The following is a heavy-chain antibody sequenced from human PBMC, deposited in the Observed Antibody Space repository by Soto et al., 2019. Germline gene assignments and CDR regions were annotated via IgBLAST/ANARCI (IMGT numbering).Heavy chain of an antibody. D-gene: IGHD3-10*01. J-gene: IGHJ6*02. CDR1: GDTFKNCV. CDR2: IIPLFGTT. CDR3: AAELGFGKLSVV. Sequence: GASVKVSCKASGDTFKNCVISWVRQAPGQGLGWMGGIIPLFGTTDFAQRFQGRLTITTDESTTTAYMEPSRLRSEDTATYYCAAELGFGKLSVVWGQGTTVTVSS. V-gene: IGHV1-69*05.